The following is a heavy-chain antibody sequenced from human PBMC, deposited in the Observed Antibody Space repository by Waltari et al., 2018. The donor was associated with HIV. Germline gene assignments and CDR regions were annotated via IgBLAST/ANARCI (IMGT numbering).Heavy chain of an antibody. V-gene: IGHV3-48*01. Sequence: EVQLVESGGGLVQPWGSMRLRCAAAAYTCSDSPMNGLRQALGKGLEWVSYISSSSSTIYYADSVKGRFTSSRDNAKNSLYLQMNSLRAEDTAVYYCARDPVYSGSSLVYYFDYWGQGTLVTVSS. J-gene: IGHJ4*02. CDR3: ARDPVYSGSSLVYYFDY. CDR2: ISSSSSTI. D-gene: IGHD6-6*01. CDR1: AYTCSDSP.